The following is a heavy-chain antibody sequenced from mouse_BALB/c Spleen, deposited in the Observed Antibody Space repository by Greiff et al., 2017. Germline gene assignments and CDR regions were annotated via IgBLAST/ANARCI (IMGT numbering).Heavy chain of an antibody. Sequence: EVQLQQSGPGLVKPSQTVSLTCTVTGISITTGNYRWSWIRQFPGNKLEWIGYIYYSGTITYNPSLTSRTTITRDTSKNQFFLEMNSLTAEDTATYYCARASSYFDYWGQGTTLTVSS. V-gene: IGHV3-5*02. CDR1: GISITTGNYR. J-gene: IGHJ2*01. CDR2: IYYSGTI. CDR3: ARASSYFDY.